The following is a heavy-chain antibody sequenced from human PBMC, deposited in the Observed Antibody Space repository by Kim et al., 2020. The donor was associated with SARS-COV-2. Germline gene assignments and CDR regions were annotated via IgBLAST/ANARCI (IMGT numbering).Heavy chain of an antibody. D-gene: IGHD6-19*01. J-gene: IGHJ3*02. CDR2: ISSSGSTI. CDR3: ARGLQGQQWLVDCAFDI. Sequence: GGSLRLSCAASGFTFSSYEMNWVRQAPGKGLEWVSYISSSGSTIYYADSVKGRFTISRDNAKNSLYLQMNSLRAEDTAVYYCARGLQGQQWLVDCAFDIWGQGTMVTVSS. V-gene: IGHV3-48*03. CDR1: GFTFSSYE.